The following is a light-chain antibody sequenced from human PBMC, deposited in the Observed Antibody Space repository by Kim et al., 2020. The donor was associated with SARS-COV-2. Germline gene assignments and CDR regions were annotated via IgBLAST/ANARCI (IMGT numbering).Light chain of an antibody. V-gene: IGKV3-15*01. CDR3: QQHNNWPYT. CDR2: GAS. CDR1: QTVNSN. J-gene: IGKJ2*01. Sequence: EIVMTQSPATLSVSPGERASLSCRASQTVNSNLAWYQHKPGQAPRLLIYGASTRATGIPARFSGSGSGTEFTLTISSLQSEDFAVYYCQQHNNWPYTFGQGTKLEI.